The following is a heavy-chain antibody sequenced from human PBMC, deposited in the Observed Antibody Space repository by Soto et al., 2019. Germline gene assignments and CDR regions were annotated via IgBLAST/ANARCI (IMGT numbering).Heavy chain of an antibody. V-gene: IGHV3-30-3*01. CDR1: GFTFSSYA. CDR2: ISYDGSNK. CDR3: ASPLPSVVVPAATPN. D-gene: IGHD2-2*01. Sequence: GGSLRLSCAASGFTFSSYAMHWVRQAPGKGLEWVAVISYDGSNKYYADSVKGRFTISRDNSKNTLYLQMNSLRAEDTAVYYCASPLPSVVVPAATPNWGQGTLVTVSS. J-gene: IGHJ4*02.